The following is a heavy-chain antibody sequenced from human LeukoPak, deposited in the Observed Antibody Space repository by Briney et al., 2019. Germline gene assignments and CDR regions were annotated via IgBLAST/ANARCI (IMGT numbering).Heavy chain of an antibody. CDR3: ARRSTTWNAFDI. CDR1: SDSFSSIYY. CDR2: ISYSGIT. Sequence: PSETLSLTRTVSSDSFSSIYYWGWLRQPPGKGPEWIGSISYSGITYYNPSLKSRVIISVDTSKNQFSLQLESVTAADTGVYYCARRSTTWNAFDIWGQGTMLTVSS. J-gene: IGHJ3*02. D-gene: IGHD1-1*01. V-gene: IGHV4-39*01.